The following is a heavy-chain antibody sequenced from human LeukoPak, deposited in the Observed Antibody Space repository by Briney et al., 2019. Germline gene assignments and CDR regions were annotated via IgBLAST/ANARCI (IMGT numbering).Heavy chain of an antibody. J-gene: IGHJ5*02. CDR1: GGSSSSSSYY. D-gene: IGHD6-19*01. V-gene: IGHV4-39*02. Sequence: PSEALSLTCTVSGGSSSSSSYYWAWIRQPPGKGLEWIGSIYYSGNTYYNPSLKSRVTIYVDASKNQFSLKLTSVTAADTAVYYCARDRRRAYSSGWYGPGPSYNWFDPWGQGTLVTVSS. CDR2: IYYSGNT. CDR3: ARDRRRAYSSGWYGPGPSYNWFDP.